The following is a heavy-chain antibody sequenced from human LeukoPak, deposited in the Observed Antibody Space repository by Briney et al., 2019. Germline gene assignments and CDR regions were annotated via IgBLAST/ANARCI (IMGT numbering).Heavy chain of an antibody. V-gene: IGHV3-21*01. Sequence: GGSLRLSCAASGFTFRTYSMNWVRQAPGKGLEWVSSISSSSSYTYYADSGKGRFTISRANAKNSLSLQMNSLRAEDTAVYYCSSGYYFDYWGQGTLVTVSS. CDR3: SSGYYFDY. CDR1: GFTFRTYS. D-gene: IGHD3-22*01. J-gene: IGHJ4*02. CDR2: ISSSSSYT.